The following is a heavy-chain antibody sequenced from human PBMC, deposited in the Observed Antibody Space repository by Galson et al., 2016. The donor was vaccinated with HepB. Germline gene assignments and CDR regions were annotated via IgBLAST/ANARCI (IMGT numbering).Heavy chain of an antibody. D-gene: IGHD2-2*01. V-gene: IGHV1-69*13. CDR1: GGTFSNYP. Sequence: SVKVSCKASGGTFSNYPITWVRQAPGQGLEWMGGIIPIFGTTSYAQKFRGRVTITAAESTRPAYLALSRLRSEDTAVYYCARPPAIDRYCSGTTCYGEASYYYYGMDVWGQGTTVTVSS. CDR3: ARPPAIDRYCSGTTCYGEASYYYYGMDV. CDR2: IIPIFGTT. J-gene: IGHJ6*02.